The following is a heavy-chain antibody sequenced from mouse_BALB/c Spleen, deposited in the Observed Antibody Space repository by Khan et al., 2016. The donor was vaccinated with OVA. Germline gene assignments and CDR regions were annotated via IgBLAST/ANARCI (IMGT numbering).Heavy chain of an antibody. CDR3: ARRAADGYYAY. J-gene: IGHJ3*01. CDR2: ISNGGGST. Sequence: EVALVESGGGLVQPGGSLNVSCAASGFTFSSYTMSWVRQTPEKRLEWVAYISNGGGSTYYRDTVKGRFTISRDNAKNTLYLQMSSLKSEDTAMYYGARRAADGYYAYWGQGTLVTVSA. CDR1: GFTFSSYT. D-gene: IGHD2-3*01. V-gene: IGHV5-12-2*01.